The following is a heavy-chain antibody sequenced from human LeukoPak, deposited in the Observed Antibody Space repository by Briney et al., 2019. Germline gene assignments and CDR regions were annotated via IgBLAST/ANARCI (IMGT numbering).Heavy chain of an antibody. J-gene: IGHJ4*02. Sequence: PSETLSLTCAVFGYSISSGYYWGWIRQPPGKGLEWIGTIYHSGSTYYNPSLKSRVTISVDTSKNQFSLKLTSVTAADTAVYYCARVRGYCSSTICYRYYFDYWGQGTLVTVSS. V-gene: IGHV4-38-2*01. CDR2: IYHSGST. D-gene: IGHD2-2*01. CDR1: GYSISSGYY. CDR3: ARVRGYCSSTICYRYYFDY.